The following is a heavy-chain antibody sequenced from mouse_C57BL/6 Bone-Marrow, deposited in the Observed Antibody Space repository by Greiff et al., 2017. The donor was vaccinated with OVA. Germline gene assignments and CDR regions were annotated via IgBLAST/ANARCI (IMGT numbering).Heavy chain of an antibody. CDR3: ARQFYYGSSYGFAY. V-gene: IGHV5-6*01. Sequence: EVQLVESGGDLVKPGGSLKLSCAASGFTFSSYGMSWVRQTPDKRLEWVATISSGGSYTYYPDSVKGRFTISRDNAKNTLYLQMSSLKSEDTAMDYCARQFYYGSSYGFAYWGQGTLVTVSA. J-gene: IGHJ3*01. CDR2: ISSGGSYT. D-gene: IGHD1-1*01. CDR1: GFTFSSYG.